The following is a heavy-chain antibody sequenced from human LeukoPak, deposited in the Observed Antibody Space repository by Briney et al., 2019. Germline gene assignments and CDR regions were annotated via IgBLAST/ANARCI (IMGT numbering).Heavy chain of an antibody. CDR3: ARGRYCSGGSCYDFGY. Sequence: ASVKVSCKASGGTFSSYAISWVRQAPGQGLEWMGGIIPIFGTANYAQKFQGRVTITADESTSTAYMEVSSLRSEDTAVYYCARGRYCSGGSCYDFGYWGQGTLVTVSS. J-gene: IGHJ4*02. CDR2: IIPIFGTA. V-gene: IGHV1-69*13. CDR1: GGTFSSYA. D-gene: IGHD2-15*01.